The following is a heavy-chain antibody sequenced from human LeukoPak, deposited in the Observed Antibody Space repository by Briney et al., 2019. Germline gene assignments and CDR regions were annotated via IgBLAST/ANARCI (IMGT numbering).Heavy chain of an antibody. CDR3: ARENGGNSPFGY. D-gene: IGHD4-23*01. Sequence: PGGSLRLSCAASGFTLINYYMAWVRQAPGRGLEWVANIEHEGNKKYYVDSVRGRFTISRDNAKNSLYLQMNSLRAEDTAVYYCARENGGNSPFGYWGQGTLVTVSS. CDR2: IEHEGNKK. J-gene: IGHJ4*02. CDR1: GFTLINYY. V-gene: IGHV3-7*01.